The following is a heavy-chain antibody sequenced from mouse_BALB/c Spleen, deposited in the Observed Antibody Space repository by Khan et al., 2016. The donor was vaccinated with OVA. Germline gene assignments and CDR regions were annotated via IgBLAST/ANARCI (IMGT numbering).Heavy chain of an antibody. CDR3: ARKGCYNGISYPFDF. Sequence: QIQLVQSGPELKKPGETVKISCKASGYTFTNYGMNWVKQAPGKGLTWMGWINTNTGEPTYAEEFKGRFAFSLETSASTAYLQINNLKNEDTATYFCARKGCYNGISYPFDFWGQGTTLTVSS. CDR1: GYTFTNYG. J-gene: IGHJ2*01. CDR2: INTNTGEP. D-gene: IGHD1-1*01. V-gene: IGHV9-3*02.